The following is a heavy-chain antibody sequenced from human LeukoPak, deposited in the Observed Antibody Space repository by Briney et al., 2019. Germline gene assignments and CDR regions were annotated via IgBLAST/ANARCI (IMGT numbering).Heavy chain of an antibody. CDR2: INPDSGAT. CDR3: ARGGPYDFWSNYYAFDI. J-gene: IGHJ3*02. D-gene: IGHD3-3*01. CDR1: GNTFTGYY. Sequence: ASVKVSCKASGNTFTGYYIHWVRQAPGQGLEWMGWINPDSGATKYAREFQGRVTMTRDTSISTAYMEVSRLRSDDTAVYYCARGGPYDFWSNYYAFDIWGQGTMVTVSS. V-gene: IGHV1-2*02.